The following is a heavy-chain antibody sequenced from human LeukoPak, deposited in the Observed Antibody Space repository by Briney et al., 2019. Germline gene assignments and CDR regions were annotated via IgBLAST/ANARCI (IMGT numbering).Heavy chain of an antibody. CDR1: GFTFSGFG. CDR2: IWYDGSNQ. V-gene: IGHV3-33*01. CDR3: ARDIAVRRFDY. Sequence: GGSLRLSCAASGFTFSGFGMHWVRLAPGKGLEWVAVIWYDGSNQYYADSVKGRFTISRDNSENTLYLQMNSLRAEDTAMYYCARDIAVRRFDYWGQGTLVTVSS. J-gene: IGHJ4*02. D-gene: IGHD6-6*01.